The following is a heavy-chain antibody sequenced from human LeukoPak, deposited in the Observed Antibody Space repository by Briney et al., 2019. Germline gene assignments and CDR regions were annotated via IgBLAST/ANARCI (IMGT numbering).Heavy chain of an antibody. CDR2: MNPNNGNT. V-gene: IGHV1-8*01. D-gene: IGHD3-16*01. CDR1: GFTFTSYD. CDR3: ARDWGSSSALSFDY. Sequence: ASVKVSCKASGFTFTSYDINWVRQASGQGLEWMGWMNPNNGNTGYAQKFQGRVTMTRDTSTSTVYMELSSLRSEDTAVYYCARDWGSSSALSFDYWGQGTLVTVSS. J-gene: IGHJ4*02.